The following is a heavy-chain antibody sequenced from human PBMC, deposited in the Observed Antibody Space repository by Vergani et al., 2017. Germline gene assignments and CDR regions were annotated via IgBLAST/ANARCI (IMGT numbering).Heavy chain of an antibody. V-gene: IGHV4-39*01. D-gene: IGHD6-19*01. CDR2: IYYSGLT. CDR3: ARQRPGSGWSPGDFDD. Sequence: QLQLQQSGPGLVKPSETLFLTCTVSADSLSSGSYYWGWIRQPPGKSLEWIGSIYYSGLTYYNPSLKSRVAISVDPSKNQFSLKVTSVTAADTAVYFCARQRPGSGWSPGDFDDWGQGILVTVSS. CDR1: ADSLSSGSYY. J-gene: IGHJ4*02.